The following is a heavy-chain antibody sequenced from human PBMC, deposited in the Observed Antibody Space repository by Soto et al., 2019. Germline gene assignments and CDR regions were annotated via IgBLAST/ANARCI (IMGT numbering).Heavy chain of an antibody. Sequence: QVQLVQSGAELKKPGSSVKVSCKASGGTFSNYAITWVRQAPGQGLEWLGRIIPIFGTTDYAQKFQGRVTITADEPTTTVYMELSSRRSDDTAVYYCAKDGGREGYFIIWFDPWGQGTLVTVSS. CDR3: AKDGGREGYFIIWFDP. J-gene: IGHJ5*02. CDR2: IIPIFGTT. V-gene: IGHV1-69*15. D-gene: IGHD2-15*01. CDR1: GGTFSNYA.